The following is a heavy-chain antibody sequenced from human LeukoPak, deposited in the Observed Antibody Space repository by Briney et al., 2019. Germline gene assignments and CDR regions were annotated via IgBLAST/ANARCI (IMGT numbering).Heavy chain of an antibody. Sequence: ASVKVSCKTSGYTFTNYYMHWVRQAPGQGLEWMRIILPSSGKTNYAQQFQGRVTMTRDTSTSTVYMELSSLRSEDTAVYYCAREFSGGLFDYWGQGTLVTVSS. CDR2: ILPSSGKT. D-gene: IGHD3-10*01. V-gene: IGHV1-46*01. CDR3: AREFSGGLFDY. J-gene: IGHJ4*02. CDR1: GYTFTNYY.